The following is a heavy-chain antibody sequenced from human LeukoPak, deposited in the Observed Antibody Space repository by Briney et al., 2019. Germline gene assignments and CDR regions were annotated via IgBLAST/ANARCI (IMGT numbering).Heavy chain of an antibody. D-gene: IGHD3-10*01. CDR3: ARGVGLLWFGELSYHDAFDI. V-gene: IGHV1-2*02. CDR2: INPNSGGT. Sequence: ASVKVSCKASGYTFTGYYMHWVRQAPGQGLEWMGWINPNSGGTNYAQKFQGRVTMTRDTSISTAYMELSRLRSDDTAVYYCARGVGLLWFGELSYHDAFDIWGQGTMVTVSS. J-gene: IGHJ3*02. CDR1: GYTFTGYY.